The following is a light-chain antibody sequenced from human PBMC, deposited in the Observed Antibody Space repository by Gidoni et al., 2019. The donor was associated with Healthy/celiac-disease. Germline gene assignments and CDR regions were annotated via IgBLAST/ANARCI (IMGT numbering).Light chain of an antibody. CDR3: QQCYSTPFT. V-gene: IGKV1-39*01. CDR1: QSISSY. Sequence: IQMSQSPSSRSATVGARVTITCRGSQSISSYLNWYQQKPGKAPKLLIYAASRLQSGVPSRFSGSGSGTDFTLTISSLQPEAFATYYCQQCYSTPFTFGPGTKVEIK. J-gene: IGKJ3*01. CDR2: AAS.